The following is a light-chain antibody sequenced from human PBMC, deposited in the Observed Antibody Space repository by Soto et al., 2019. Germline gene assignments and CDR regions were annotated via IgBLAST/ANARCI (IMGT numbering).Light chain of an antibody. CDR2: GVS. J-gene: IGKJ5*01. CDR3: QQYGSSPLIT. V-gene: IGKV3-20*01. CDR1: QRLSASD. Sequence: EIVLTQSPGTLSLSPGQRATLSCRVSQRLSASDIAWYQQKPGQAPKFLIYGVSGRATGIPDRFSGSGSGTDFTLTISRLEPEDFAVYHCQQYGSSPLITFGQGTRLEIK.